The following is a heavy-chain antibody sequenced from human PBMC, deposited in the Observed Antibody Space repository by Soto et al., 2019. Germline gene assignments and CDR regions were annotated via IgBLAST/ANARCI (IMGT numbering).Heavy chain of an antibody. D-gene: IGHD3-10*01. V-gene: IGHV3-30*18. Sequence: GGSLRLSCAASGFTFSSYGMHLARQAPGKGLEWVAVISSDGSNKYYADSEKDRFTISRHNSKNTLYLQMNSLRAEGTAVYYCAKDVSYYYGSGSPNARLSFYGMDVWGQGTAVTVSS. CDR3: AKDVSYYYGSGSPNARLSFYGMDV. J-gene: IGHJ6*02. CDR1: GFTFSSYG. CDR2: ISSDGSNK.